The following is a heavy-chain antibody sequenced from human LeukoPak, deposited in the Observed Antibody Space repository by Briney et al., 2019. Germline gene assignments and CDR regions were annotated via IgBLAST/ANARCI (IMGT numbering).Heavy chain of an antibody. CDR1: GYTFTGYY. CDR2: INPNSGGT. CDR3: ARDPTKHGIISGYSGNWFDP. Sequence: ASVKVSCKASGYTFTGYYMHWVRQAPGQGLEWMGWINPNSGGTNYAQKFQGWVTMTRDTPISTAYMELSRLRSGDTAVYYCARDPTKHGIISGYSGNWFDPWGQGTLVTVSS. D-gene: IGHD5-12*01. V-gene: IGHV1-2*04. J-gene: IGHJ5*02.